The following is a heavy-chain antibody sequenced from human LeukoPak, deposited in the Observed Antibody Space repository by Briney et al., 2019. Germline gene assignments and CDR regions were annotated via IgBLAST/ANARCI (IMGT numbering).Heavy chain of an antibody. CDR2: IYYSGST. J-gene: IGHJ6*03. Sequence: PSETLSLTCTVSGGSISNGGYYWSWIRLHPGKGLEWIGYIYYSGSTYYNPPLNSRVTISVDTSENQFSLKLSSVTAADTAVYYCARVDGDYGDYYYYMDVWGKGTTVTVSS. CDR3: ARVDGDYGDYYYYMDV. CDR1: GGSISNGGYY. V-gene: IGHV4-31*03. D-gene: IGHD4-17*01.